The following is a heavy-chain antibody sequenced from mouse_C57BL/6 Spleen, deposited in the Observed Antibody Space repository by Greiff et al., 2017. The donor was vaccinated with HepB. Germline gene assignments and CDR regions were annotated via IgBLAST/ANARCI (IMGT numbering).Heavy chain of an antibody. J-gene: IGHJ3*01. CDR3: ARRSITTVVEASFAY. Sequence: VQLQQSGAELARPGASVKLSCKASGYTFTSYGISWVKQRTGQGLEWIGEIYPRSGNTYYNEKFKGKATLTADKSSSTAYMELRSLTSEDSAVYFCARRSITTVVEASFAYWGQGTLVTVSA. CDR2: IYPRSGNT. CDR1: GYTFTSYG. D-gene: IGHD1-1*01. V-gene: IGHV1-81*01.